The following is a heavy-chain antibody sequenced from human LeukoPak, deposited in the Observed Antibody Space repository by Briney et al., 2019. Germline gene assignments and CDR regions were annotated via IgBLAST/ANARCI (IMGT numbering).Heavy chain of an antibody. CDR3: ARPEVGGYFDAFDI. CDR1: GGSFSGYY. J-gene: IGHJ3*02. V-gene: IGHV4-34*01. Sequence: PSETLSLTCAVYGGSFSGYYWSWIRQPPGKGLEWIGSIYYSGSTYYNPSLKSRVTISVDTSKNQFSLKLSSVTAADTAVYYCARPEVGGYFDAFDIWGQGTMVTVSS. D-gene: IGHD3-22*01. CDR2: IYYSGST.